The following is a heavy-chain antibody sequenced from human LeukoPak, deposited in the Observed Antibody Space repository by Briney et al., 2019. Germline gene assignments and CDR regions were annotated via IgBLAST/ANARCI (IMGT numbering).Heavy chain of an antibody. CDR3: AREGPYDSSGYLI. CDR1: GFTFSSYS. CDR2: ISSSSTI. Sequence: GGSLRLSCAASGFTFSSYSMNWVRQAPGKGLEWVSYISSSSTIYYADSVKGRFTISRDNAKNSLYLQMNSLRAEDTAVYYCAREGPYDSSGYLIWGQGTMVTVSS. D-gene: IGHD3-22*01. J-gene: IGHJ3*02. V-gene: IGHV3-48*01.